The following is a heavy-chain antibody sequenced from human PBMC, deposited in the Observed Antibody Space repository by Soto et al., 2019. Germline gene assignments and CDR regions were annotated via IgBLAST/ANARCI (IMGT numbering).Heavy chain of an antibody. CDR1: GFNFINAW. V-gene: IGHV3-15*01. CDR3: TTPEFGELLPPYYYYGMDV. D-gene: IGHD3-10*01. CDR2: IKSKTDGGTT. J-gene: IGHJ6*02. Sequence: GGSLRLSCAASGFNFINAWMSWVRQAPGKGLEWVGRIKSKTDGGTTDYAAPVKGRFTISRDDSKNTLYLQMNSLKTEDTAVYYCTTPEFGELLPPYYYYGMDVWGQGTTVTVSS.